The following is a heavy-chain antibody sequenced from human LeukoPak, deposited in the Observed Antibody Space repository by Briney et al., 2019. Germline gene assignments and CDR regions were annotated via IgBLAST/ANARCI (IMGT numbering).Heavy chain of an antibody. Sequence: SETLSLTCTVSGGSISSYYWSWIRQPPGKGQEWIGYIYYSGSTNYNPSLKSRVTISVDTSKNQFSLKLSSVTAADTAVYYCASRDILTGLVDDWGQGTLVTVSS. D-gene: IGHD3-9*01. CDR3: ASRDILTGLVDD. V-gene: IGHV4-59*01. CDR1: GGSISSYY. CDR2: IYYSGST. J-gene: IGHJ4*02.